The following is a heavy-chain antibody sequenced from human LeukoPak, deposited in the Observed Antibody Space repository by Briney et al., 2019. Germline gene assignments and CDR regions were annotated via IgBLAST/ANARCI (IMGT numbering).Heavy chain of an antibody. V-gene: IGHV1-18*01. Sequence: ASVKVSCKASGYTFTSYGISWVRQAPGQGLEWMGWISAYNGNTNYAQKLQGRVTMTTDTSTSTAYMELRSLRSDDTAVYYCARGNGGVVIITGNWFDPWGQGTLVTVSS. CDR3: ARGNGGVVIITGNWFDP. J-gene: IGHJ5*02. CDR2: ISAYNGNT. CDR1: GYTFTSYG. D-gene: IGHD3-3*01.